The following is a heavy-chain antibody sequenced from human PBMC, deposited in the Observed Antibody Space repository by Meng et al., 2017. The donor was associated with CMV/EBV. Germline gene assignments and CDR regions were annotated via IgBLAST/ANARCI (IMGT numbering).Heavy chain of an antibody. V-gene: IGHV3-7*01. CDR3: ARAKLASS. CDR2: IKQDGSEK. Sequence: GESLKISCAASGFTFSSYWMSWVRQAPGQGLEWVANIKQDGSEKYYVDSVKGRFTISRDNAKNSLYLQMNSLRAEDTAVYYCARAKLASSWGQGTLVTVSS. CDR1: GFTFSSYW. D-gene: IGHD6-13*01. J-gene: IGHJ4*02.